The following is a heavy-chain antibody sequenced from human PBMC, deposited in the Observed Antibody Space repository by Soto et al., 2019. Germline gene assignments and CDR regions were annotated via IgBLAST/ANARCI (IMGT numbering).Heavy chain of an antibody. CDR1: GGSISSYY. CDR2: IYYSGST. J-gene: IGHJ6*02. D-gene: IGHD1-1*01. V-gene: IGHV4-59*01. CDR3: ARSLEQYYYYYGMDV. Sequence: SETLSLTCTVSGGSISSYYWSWFRQPPGRGLEWIGYIYYSGSTNYNPSLKSRVTISVDTSKNQFSLKLSSVTAADTAVYYCARSLEQYYYYYGMDVWGQGTTVTVSS.